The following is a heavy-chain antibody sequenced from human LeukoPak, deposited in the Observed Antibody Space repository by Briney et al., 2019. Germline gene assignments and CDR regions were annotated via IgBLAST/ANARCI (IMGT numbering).Heavy chain of an antibody. CDR3: ARNYDYIWVDY. V-gene: IGHV3-11*01. CDR1: GFTFSDYY. J-gene: IGHJ4*02. Sequence: GGSLRLSCAASGFTFSDYYMSWIRQAPGKGLEWVSHISSSGSIIYYADSVKGRFTISRDNAKNSLFLQMNSLRAEDTAVYYCARNYDYIWVDYWGQGTLVTVSS. D-gene: IGHD3-16*01. CDR2: ISSSGSII.